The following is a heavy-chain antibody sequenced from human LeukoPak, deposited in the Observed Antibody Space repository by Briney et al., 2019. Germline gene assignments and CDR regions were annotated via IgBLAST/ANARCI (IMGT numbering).Heavy chain of an antibody. CDR3: ARLDSDI. Sequence: PSETLSLTCAVYGGSFSGYYWSWIRQPPGKGLEWIGEINHSGSSNYNPSLKSRVTISIDMSRNQFSLKLSSVTAADTAVYYCARLDSDIWGQGTMVTVSS. CDR2: INHSGSS. D-gene: IGHD3-3*01. V-gene: IGHV4-34*01. J-gene: IGHJ3*02. CDR1: GGSFSGYY.